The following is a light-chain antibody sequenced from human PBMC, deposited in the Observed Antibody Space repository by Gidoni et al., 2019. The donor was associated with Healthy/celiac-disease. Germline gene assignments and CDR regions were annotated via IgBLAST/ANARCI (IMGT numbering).Light chain of an antibody. CDR2: AAS. CDR3: QQSYSTPPT. CDR1: QSISSY. J-gene: IGKJ2*01. Sequence: DIQMTQSPSSLSASVGDRLTITCRASQSISSYLNWYQQKPGKAPKLLIYAASSLQSGVPSRVSGSGSGTDFTLTISSLQPEDFATYYCQQSYSTPPTFGQGTKLEIK. V-gene: IGKV1-39*01.